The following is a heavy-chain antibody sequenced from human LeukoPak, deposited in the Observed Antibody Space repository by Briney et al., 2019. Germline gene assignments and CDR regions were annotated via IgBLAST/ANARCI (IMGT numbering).Heavy chain of an antibody. D-gene: IGHD6-13*01. Sequence: ASVKVSCKASGYTFTGYYMHWVRQAPGQGLEWMGWINPNSGGTNYAQKFQGRVTMTRDTSISTAYMELSRLRSDDTAVYYCARDQESIAAAGTDWFDPWGQGTLVTVSS. J-gene: IGHJ5*02. CDR2: INPNSGGT. CDR3: ARDQESIAAAGTDWFDP. CDR1: GYTFTGYY. V-gene: IGHV1-2*02.